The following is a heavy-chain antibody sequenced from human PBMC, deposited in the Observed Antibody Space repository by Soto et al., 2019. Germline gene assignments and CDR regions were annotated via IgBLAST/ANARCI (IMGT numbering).Heavy chain of an antibody. CDR3: ARTAGITIFGVVPSLHYGTDV. Sequence: PGESLKISCKASGYTFASHWIAWVRQMPGKGLEVMGIIYAGDSDTRYSPSFQGQVIMSADKSIDTAYLHWSSLRASDTARYYCARTAGITIFGVVPSLHYGTDVWGQGTTVTVSS. V-gene: IGHV5-51*01. J-gene: IGHJ6*02. CDR2: IYAGDSDT. CDR1: GYTFASHW. D-gene: IGHD3-3*01.